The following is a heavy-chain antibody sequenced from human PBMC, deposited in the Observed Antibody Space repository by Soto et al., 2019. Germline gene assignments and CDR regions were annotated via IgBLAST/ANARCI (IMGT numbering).Heavy chain of an antibody. Sequence: PGGSLRLSCAASGFGFDGYAMHWVRQAPGKGLEWVSGISWNSGTIDYADSVKGRFTISRDNGKNSLYLQMNSLRREDTAMYYCAKDTQLRFYGLDVWGQGTTVTVSS. CDR2: ISWNSGTI. CDR3: AKDTQLRFYGLDV. J-gene: IGHJ6*02. V-gene: IGHV3-9*01. CDR1: GFGFDGYA.